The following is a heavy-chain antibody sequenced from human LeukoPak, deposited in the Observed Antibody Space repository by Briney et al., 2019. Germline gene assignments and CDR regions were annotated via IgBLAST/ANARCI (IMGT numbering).Heavy chain of an antibody. V-gene: IGHV2-70*11. CDR3: ARITRSGDAFDI. D-gene: IGHD3-10*01. CDR1: GGSISSGGYY. CDR2: IDWDDDK. Sequence: QTLSPTCTVSGGSISSGGYYWSWIRQPPGKALEWLARIDWDDDKYYSTSLKTRLTIFKDTSKNQVVLTMTNMDPVDTATYYCARITRSGDAFDIWGQGTMVTVSS. J-gene: IGHJ3*02.